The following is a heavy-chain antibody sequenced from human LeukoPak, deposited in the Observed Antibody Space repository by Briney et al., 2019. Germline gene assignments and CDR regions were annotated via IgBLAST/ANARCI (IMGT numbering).Heavy chain of an antibody. CDR1: GGSISSYY. V-gene: IGHV4-59*07. Sequence: SDTLSLTCTVSGGSISSYYWSWIRQPPGKGLEWSWYIYYSGSTNYKPSLKSRVTISVDTSKHQFSLKLSSVTAADTAVYYCARVGLVAATRPYYYYGMDVWGQGTTVTVSS. CDR2: IYYSGST. J-gene: IGHJ6*02. CDR3: ARVGLVAATRPYYYYGMDV. D-gene: IGHD2-15*01.